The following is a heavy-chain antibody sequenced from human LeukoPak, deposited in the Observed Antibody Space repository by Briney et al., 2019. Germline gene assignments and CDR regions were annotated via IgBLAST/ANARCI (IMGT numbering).Heavy chain of an antibody. CDR3: ATRVMIAITTRGAFHV. V-gene: IGHV3-23*01. CDR1: RLTFSSYA. CDR2: ISGNGGTT. D-gene: IGHD3-16*01. Sequence: GGSLRLSCAASRLTFSSYAMNWVRQAPGKGLEWVSGISGNGGTTYYADSVKGRFTISRDNSKNTLYLQVNSLRAEDTAIYYCATRVMIAITTRGAFHVWGQGTMVTVSS. J-gene: IGHJ3*01.